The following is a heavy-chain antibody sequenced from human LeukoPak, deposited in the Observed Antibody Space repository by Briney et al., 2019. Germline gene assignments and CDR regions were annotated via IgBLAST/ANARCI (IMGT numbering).Heavy chain of an antibody. Sequence: GGSLRLSCAASGFTFSSYAMSWVRQAPGKGLEWVSAISGSGGSTYYADSVKGRFTISRDNSKNTLYLQMNSLRAEDTAVYYCAKGSDSSGYPNRFDPWGQGTLVTVSS. CDR3: AKGSDSSGYPNRFDP. J-gene: IGHJ5*02. V-gene: IGHV3-23*01. D-gene: IGHD3-22*01. CDR1: GFTFSSYA. CDR2: ISGSGGST.